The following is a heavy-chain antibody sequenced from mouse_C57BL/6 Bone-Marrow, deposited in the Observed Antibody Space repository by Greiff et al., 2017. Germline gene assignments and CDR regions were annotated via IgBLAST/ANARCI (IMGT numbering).Heavy chain of an antibody. J-gene: IGHJ2*01. Sequence: EVQVVESGAELVRPGASVKLSCTASGFNIKDDYMHWVKQRPEQGLEWIGWIDPENGDTEYASKFQGKATITADTSSNTAYLQLSSLTSEDTAVYYCTPYYYGSTPDYWGQGTTLTVSS. V-gene: IGHV14-4*01. CDR3: TPYYYGSTPDY. CDR2: IDPENGDT. CDR1: GFNIKDDY. D-gene: IGHD1-1*01.